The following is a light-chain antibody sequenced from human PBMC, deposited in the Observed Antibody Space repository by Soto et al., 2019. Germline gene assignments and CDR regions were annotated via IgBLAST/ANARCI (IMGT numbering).Light chain of an antibody. V-gene: IGKV1-5*01. Sequence: DIQMTQSPSTLSGSVGDRVTITCRASQSISSWLAWYQQKPGKAPKLLIYAASSLQSGVPSRFSGSGSGTDFTLTISSLHPEDFAVYFCQQFKNYPITFGQGTRLEIK. J-gene: IGKJ5*01. CDR1: QSISSW. CDR2: AAS. CDR3: QQFKNYPIT.